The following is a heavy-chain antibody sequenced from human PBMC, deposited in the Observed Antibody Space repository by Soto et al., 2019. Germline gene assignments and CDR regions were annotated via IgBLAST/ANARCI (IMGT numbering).Heavy chain of an antibody. V-gene: IGHV4-39*01. CDR2: IYYSGST. CDR3: ARHLDSRRYSTTGWLDT. D-gene: IGHD3-22*01. J-gene: IGHJ5*02. Sequence: SENLSLTCTVSGGSISSSSYYWGWIRLPPGKGLEWIGSIYYSGSTYYNPSLKSRATISVDTSKNQFSLKLISVTAADTAVYYCARHLDSRRYSTTGWLDTWGQGPLVTVYS. CDR1: GGSISSSSYY.